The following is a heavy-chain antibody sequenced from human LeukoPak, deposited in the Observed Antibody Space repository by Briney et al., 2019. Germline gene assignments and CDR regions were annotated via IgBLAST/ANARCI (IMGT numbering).Heavy chain of an antibody. J-gene: IGHJ6*03. D-gene: IGHD6-6*01. CDR2: IKQDGTEK. CDR1: GFTFTTYW. CDR3: AKEGASYKAARPTGYYYYYMDV. V-gene: IGHV3-7*03. Sequence: GGSLRLSCGASGFTFTTYWMSWVRQAPGKGLEWVANIKQDGTEKYYVDSVKGRFTISRDYARNSLYLQMNSLRAEDMALYYCAKEGASYKAARPTGYYYYYMDVWGKGTTVTVSS.